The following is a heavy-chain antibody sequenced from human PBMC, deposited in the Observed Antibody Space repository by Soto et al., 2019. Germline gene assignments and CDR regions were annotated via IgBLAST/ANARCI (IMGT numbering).Heavy chain of an antibody. V-gene: IGHV1-69*04. J-gene: IGHJ6*02. CDR1: GDIFSSYT. Sequence: SVKVSCKTSGDIFSSYTISWVRQAPGQGLEWMGRIIPILGIANYAQKFQGRVTITADKSTSTAYMELSSLRSEDTAVYYCARDLRVYYDFWSGYYYYYGMDVWGQGTTVTVSS. CDR3: ARDLRVYYDFWSGYYYYYGMDV. D-gene: IGHD3-3*01. CDR2: IIPILGIA.